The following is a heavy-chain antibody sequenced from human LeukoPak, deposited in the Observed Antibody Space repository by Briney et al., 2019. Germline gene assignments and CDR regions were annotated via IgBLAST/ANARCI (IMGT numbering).Heavy chain of an antibody. CDR1: GYALTNYY. CDR3: ATYPGPTIQGSFDY. CDR2: IDPSSGNT. V-gene: IGHV1-46*01. J-gene: IGHJ4*02. Sequence: ASVKVSCKASGYALTNYYMSWVRQAPAQGPEWMGAIDPSSGNTQFAPKFEGRVTVTTDTSTSTVYMEMSSLRSDDTAMYYCATYPGPTIQGSFDYWGQGTLVTVSS. D-gene: IGHD5-18*01.